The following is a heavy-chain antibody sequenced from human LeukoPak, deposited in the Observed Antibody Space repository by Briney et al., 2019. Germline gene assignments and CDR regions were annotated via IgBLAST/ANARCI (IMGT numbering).Heavy chain of an antibody. CDR3: ARELLVTTQPFDY. Sequence: ASVKVSCKASGYTFTGYYMHWVRQAPGQGLEWMGRINPNSGGTNYAQKFQSRVTMTRDTSISTAYMELSRLRSDDTAVYYCARELLVTTQPFDYWGQGTLVTVSS. V-gene: IGHV1-2*06. CDR1: GYTFTGYY. CDR2: INPNSGGT. J-gene: IGHJ4*02. D-gene: IGHD4-11*01.